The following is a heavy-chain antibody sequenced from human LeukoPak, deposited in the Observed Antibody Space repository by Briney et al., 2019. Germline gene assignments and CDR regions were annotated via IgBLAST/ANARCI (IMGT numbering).Heavy chain of an antibody. CDR3: AGRVVAVWYFDL. J-gene: IGHJ2*01. D-gene: IGHD6-19*01. CDR1: GGSISSYY. Sequence: PSETLSLTCTVSGGSISSYYWSWIRQPPGKGLEWIGYIYYSGSANYNPSLKSRVTISVDTSKNQFSLKLSSVTAADTAVYYCAGRVVAVWYFDLWGRGTLVTVSS. CDR2: IYYSGSA. V-gene: IGHV4-59*08.